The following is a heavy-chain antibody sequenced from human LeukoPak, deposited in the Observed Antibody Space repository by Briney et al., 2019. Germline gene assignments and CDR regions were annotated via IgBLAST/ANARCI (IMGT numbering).Heavy chain of an antibody. CDR3: ARLHGEYDPDWYFDL. V-gene: IGHV1-69*13. D-gene: IGHD4-17*01. J-gene: IGHJ2*01. CDR1: GGTFNNHA. CDR2: IIPIFGTP. Sequence: GASVKVSCKASGGTFNNHAISWVRQAPGQGLEWMGAIIPIFGTPKYAQNFQGRVTITADAPTSTVYMERSSLRSEDTAVYYCARLHGEYDPDWYFDLWGRGTLVTVSS.